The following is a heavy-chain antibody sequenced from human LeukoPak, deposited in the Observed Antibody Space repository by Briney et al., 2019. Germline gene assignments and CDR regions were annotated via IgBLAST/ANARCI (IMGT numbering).Heavy chain of an antibody. J-gene: IGHJ4*02. CDR3: ARRARATGGGDYSDY. V-gene: IGHV4-59*08. Sequence: SETLSLTCTVSGGSISSYYWTWIRQPPGKGLEWIGYIYYSGNTNYNPSLKSRVTISLDTSKNRFSLQLRSVTATDTAVYYCARRARATGGGDYSDYWGQGTLVTVSS. CDR2: IYYSGNT. CDR1: GGSISSYY. D-gene: IGHD2-15*01.